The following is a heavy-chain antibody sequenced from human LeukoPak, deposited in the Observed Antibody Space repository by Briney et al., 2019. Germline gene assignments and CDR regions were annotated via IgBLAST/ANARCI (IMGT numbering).Heavy chain of an antibody. V-gene: IGHV3-66*01. CDR3: ARDTSYSSGWYDY. Sequence: PGGSLRLSCAASGFTVSSNYMSWVRQAPGKGLEWGSVIYSGGSTYYADSVKGRFTISRDNSKNTLYLQMNSLRAEDTAVYYCARDTSYSSGWYDYWGQGTLVTVSS. CDR2: IYSGGST. D-gene: IGHD6-19*01. CDR1: GFTVSSNY. J-gene: IGHJ4*02.